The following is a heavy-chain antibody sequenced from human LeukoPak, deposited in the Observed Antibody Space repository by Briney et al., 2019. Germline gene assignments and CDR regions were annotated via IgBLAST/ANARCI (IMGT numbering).Heavy chain of an antibody. J-gene: IGHJ4*02. CDR1: GFTFSSYA. Sequence: SGGSLRLSCAASGFTFSSYAMSWVRQAPGKGLEWVSAISGSGGSTYYADSVKGRFTISRDNSKNKLYLQMNSLRAEDTAVYYCAKVTDYDFWSGYYTDSYEGFDYWGQGTLVTVSS. V-gene: IGHV3-23*01. CDR3: AKVTDYDFWSGYYTDSYEGFDY. D-gene: IGHD3-3*01. CDR2: ISGSGGST.